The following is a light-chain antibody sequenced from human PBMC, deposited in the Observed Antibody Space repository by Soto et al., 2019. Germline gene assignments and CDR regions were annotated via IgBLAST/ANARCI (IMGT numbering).Light chain of an antibody. J-gene: IGKJ1*01. Sequence: DIQITQSPSSLSASIGDRVTITCRSSQVITNDLGWYQQKPGKAPKRLIYAASTLQSGVPSRFSGSGSGTEFTLTISSLQPEDFATYYCLQHNTYPWTFGQGTKVDIK. CDR1: QVITND. CDR2: AAS. CDR3: LQHNTYPWT. V-gene: IGKV1-17*01.